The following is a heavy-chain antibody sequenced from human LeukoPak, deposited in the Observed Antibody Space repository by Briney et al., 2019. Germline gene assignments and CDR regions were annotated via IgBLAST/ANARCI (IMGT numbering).Heavy chain of an antibody. V-gene: IGHV3-15*01. CDR2: IKSKTDGGAT. Sequence: GGSLRLSCAASGFTFNNAWMSWVRQAPGKGLEWVGGIKSKTDGGATEYAAPVKGRLTISRDDSKNTLFLQMNSLKTEDTAVYYCTTASRGSLFYYYYGMDVWGQGTTVTVSS. CDR1: GFTFNNAW. J-gene: IGHJ6*02. D-gene: IGHD5-12*01. CDR3: TTASRGSLFYYYYGMDV.